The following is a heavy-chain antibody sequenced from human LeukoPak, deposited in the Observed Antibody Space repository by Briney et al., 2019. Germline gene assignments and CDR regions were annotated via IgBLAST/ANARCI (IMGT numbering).Heavy chain of an antibody. CDR3: ASPRLLLEGYYGMDV. J-gene: IGHJ6*02. CDR2: IIPILGIA. D-gene: IGHD2/OR15-2a*01. CDR1: GGTFSSYA. V-gene: IGHV1-69*04. Sequence: GASVKVSCKASGGTFSSYAISWVRQAPGQGLEWMGRIIPILGIANYAQKFQGRVTITADKSTSTAYMELSSLRSEDTAVYYCASPRLLLEGYYGMDVWGQGTTVTVSS.